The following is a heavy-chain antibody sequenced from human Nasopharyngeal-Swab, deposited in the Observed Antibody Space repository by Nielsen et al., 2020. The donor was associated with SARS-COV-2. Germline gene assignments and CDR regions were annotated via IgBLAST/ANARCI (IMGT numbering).Heavy chain of an antibody. V-gene: IGHV4-30-4*07. CDR3: ARGYSSGWYSS. CDR1: GGSISSGGYS. CDR2: IYYSGST. Sequence: SETLSLTCAVSGGSISSGGYSWSWIRQPPGKGLEWIGYIYYSGSTYYNPSLKSRVTISVDTSKNQFSLKLSSVTAADTAVYYCARGYSSGWYSSWGQGTLVTVSS. D-gene: IGHD6-19*01. J-gene: IGHJ4*02.